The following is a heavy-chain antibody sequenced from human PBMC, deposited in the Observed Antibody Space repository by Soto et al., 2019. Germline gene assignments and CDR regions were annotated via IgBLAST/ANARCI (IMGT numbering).Heavy chain of an antibody. CDR2: IDTSGST. J-gene: IGHJ4*02. CDR3: ARGPSAAGMGD. CDR1: GGSINNYY. D-gene: IGHD6-13*01. V-gene: IGHV4-4*07. Sequence: SETLSLTCTVSGGSINNYYWSWIRQPAGKGLEWIGRIDTSGSTNYNPSLKSRVTMSIDTSKNQFSLKMRSVTAADTAVYYCARGPSAAGMGDWGQGTLVTVSS.